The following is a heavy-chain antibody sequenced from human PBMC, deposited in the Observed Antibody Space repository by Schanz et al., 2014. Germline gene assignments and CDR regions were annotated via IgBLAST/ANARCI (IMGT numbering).Heavy chain of an antibody. CDR1: GFPFSSYA. V-gene: IGHV3-30-3*02. CDR3: AKHVRSLTGNDY. Sequence: QVQLVESGGGVVQPGGSLRLSCAASGFPFSSYALHWVRQAPGKGLEWVAVISYDGVNTYYADSVKGRFIISRDNSKNTLYLQVNSLRAEDTAVYYCAKHVRSLTGNDYWGQGTLVTVSS. D-gene: IGHD3-9*01. J-gene: IGHJ4*02. CDR2: ISYDGVNT.